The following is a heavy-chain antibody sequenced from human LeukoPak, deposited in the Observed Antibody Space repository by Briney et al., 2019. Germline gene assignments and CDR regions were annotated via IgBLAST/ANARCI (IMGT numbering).Heavy chain of an antibody. J-gene: IGHJ4*02. CDR1: GYTFTSYY. D-gene: IGHD1-26*01. Sequence: ASVKVSCKASGYTFTSYYMHWVRQAPGQGLEWMGIINPSGGSTSYAQKFQGRVTMTRDTSISTAYMELSRLRSDDTAVYYCASRQWETRGLFDYWGQGTLVTVSS. CDR3: ASRQWETRGLFDY. V-gene: IGHV1-46*01. CDR2: INPSGGST.